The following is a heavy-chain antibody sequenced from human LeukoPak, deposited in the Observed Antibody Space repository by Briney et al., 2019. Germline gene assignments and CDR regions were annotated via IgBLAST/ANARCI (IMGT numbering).Heavy chain of an antibody. CDR3: ARISSSNWYNERGAFDV. CDR1: GGSINSYY. V-gene: IGHV4-59*01. CDR2: IYYSGST. J-gene: IGHJ3*01. Sequence: SETLSLTCTVSGGSINSYYWSWIRQPPGKGLEWIGYIYYSGSTNYNPSLKSRVTISVDTSKNQFSLRLSSVTAADTAVYYCARISSSNWYNERGAFDVWGQGTMVTVSS. D-gene: IGHD6-13*01.